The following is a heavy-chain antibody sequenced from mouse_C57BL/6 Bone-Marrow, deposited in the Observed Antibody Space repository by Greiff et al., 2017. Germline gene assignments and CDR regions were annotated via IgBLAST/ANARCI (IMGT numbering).Heavy chain of an antibody. V-gene: IGHV1-69*01. J-gene: IGHJ1*03. CDR1: GYTFTSYW. D-gene: IGHD3-1*01. CDR2: IDPSDSYT. Sequence: VQLQQPGAELVMPGASVKLSCKASGYTFTSYWMHWVKQRPGQGLEWIGEIDPSDSYTNYNQKFKGKSTLTVDKSSSTAYMQLSSLTSEDSAVYYCARSGREYWYFDVWGTGTTVTVSS. CDR3: ARSGREYWYFDV.